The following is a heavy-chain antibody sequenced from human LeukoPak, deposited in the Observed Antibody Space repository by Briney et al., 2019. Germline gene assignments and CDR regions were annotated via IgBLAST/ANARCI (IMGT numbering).Heavy chain of an antibody. CDR3: ARPLNYDIWSGPPYYFDY. D-gene: IGHD3-3*01. Sequence: PSETLSLTCTVSGGSISSSSYYWGWIREPPGKGLEWIGSIYYSGSTYYNPSLKSRVTISVDTSKNQFSLKLSSVTAADTAVYYCARPLNYDIWSGPPYYFDYWGQGTLVTVSS. CDR1: GGSISSSSYY. J-gene: IGHJ4*02. V-gene: IGHV4-39*01. CDR2: IYYSGST.